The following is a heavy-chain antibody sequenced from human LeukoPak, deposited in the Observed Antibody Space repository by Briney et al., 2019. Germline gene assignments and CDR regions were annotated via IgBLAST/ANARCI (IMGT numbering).Heavy chain of an antibody. CDR2: IYYSGST. Sequence: SETLSLTCTVSGGSISSSSYYWGWIRQPPGKGLEWIGSIYYSGSTYYNPSLKSRVTISVDTSKNQFSLKLSSVTAADTAVYYCARVGKQQLFYYYYYMDVWGKGTTVTVSS. CDR3: ARVGKQQLFYYYYYMDV. CDR1: GGSISSSSYY. V-gene: IGHV4-39*07. D-gene: IGHD6-13*01. J-gene: IGHJ6*03.